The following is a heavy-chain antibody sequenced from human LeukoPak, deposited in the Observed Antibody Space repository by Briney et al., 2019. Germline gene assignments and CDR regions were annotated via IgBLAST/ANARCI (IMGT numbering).Heavy chain of an antibody. CDR1: GFTFTNYA. V-gene: IGHV3-30-3*01. Sequence: GRSLRLSCAASGFTFTNYAIHWVRQAPGKGLEWVAVISYDGSNKYYADSVKGRFTISRDNSKNTLFLQMNSPRAEDTALYYCARAHIVVVVAAPDYWGQGTLVTVSS. J-gene: IGHJ4*02. D-gene: IGHD2-15*01. CDR2: ISYDGSNK. CDR3: ARAHIVVVVAAPDY.